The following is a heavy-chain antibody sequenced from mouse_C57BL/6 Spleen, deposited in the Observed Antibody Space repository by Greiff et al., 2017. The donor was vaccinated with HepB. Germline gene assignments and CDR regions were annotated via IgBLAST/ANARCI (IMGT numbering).Heavy chain of an antibody. V-gene: IGHV1-15*01. CDR3: TRWELGRYFDV. CDR2: IDPETGGT. Sequence: QVQLQQSGAELVRPGASVTLSCKASGYTFTDYEMHWVKQTPVHGLEWIGAIDPETGGTAYNQKFKGKAILTADKSSSTAYMELRSLTSEDSAVYHCTRWELGRYFDVWGTGTTVTVSS. CDR1: GYTFTDYE. D-gene: IGHD4-1*01. J-gene: IGHJ1*03.